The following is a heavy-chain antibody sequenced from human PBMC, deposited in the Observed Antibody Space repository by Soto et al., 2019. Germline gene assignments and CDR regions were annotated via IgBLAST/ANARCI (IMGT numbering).Heavy chain of an antibody. CDR3: ARDSRPYGNLPDY. V-gene: IGHV1-46*01. Sequence: ASVKVSCKASGETFTTYHIHWVRQAPGQGLEWMGIINPSSGNTNYAQKHQGRVTMTTDTSTSTAYMELRSLRSDDTAVYYCARDSRPYGNLPDYWGQGTLVTVSS. CDR1: GETFTTYH. J-gene: IGHJ4*02. CDR2: INPSSGNT. D-gene: IGHD1-7*01.